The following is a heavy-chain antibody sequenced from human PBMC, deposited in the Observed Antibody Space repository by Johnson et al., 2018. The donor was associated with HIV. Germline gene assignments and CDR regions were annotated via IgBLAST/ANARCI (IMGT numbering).Heavy chain of an antibody. D-gene: IGHD3-22*01. CDR3: ARDRGYWDAFDI. CDR1: GFTFSDYY. V-gene: IGHV3-11*04. J-gene: IGHJ3*02. CDR2: LSSSGTTV. Sequence: VQLVESGGGLVKPGGSLRLSCAASGFTFSDYYMSWIRQAPGKGLEWVSYLSSSGTTVYSADSVKGRFSISRDNAKHSLYLQMNSLRAEDTAVYYCARDRGYWDAFDIWGQGTMVTVSS.